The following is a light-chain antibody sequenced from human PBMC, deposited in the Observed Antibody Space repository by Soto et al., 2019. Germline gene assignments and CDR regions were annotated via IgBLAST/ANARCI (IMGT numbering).Light chain of an antibody. CDR2: AAS. J-gene: IGKJ5*01. CDR1: QSIDNY. CDR3: QHRSDWPG. V-gene: IGKV1-39*01. Sequence: DIQMTQSPSSLSASVGDRVTITCRASQSIDNYLSWYQQIPGKAPKLLIYAASNLQRGVPDRFSASGSGTDFTLTISSLEPEDFAVYYCQHRSDWPGFGQGTRLEIK.